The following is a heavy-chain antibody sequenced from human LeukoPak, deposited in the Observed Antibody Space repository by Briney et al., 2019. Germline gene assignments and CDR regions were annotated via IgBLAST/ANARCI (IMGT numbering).Heavy chain of an antibody. CDR1: GGSISSSSYY. Sequence: SETLSLTCTVSGGSISSSSYYWGWIRQPPGKGLEWIGSIYYSGSTYCNPSLKSRVTISVDTSKNQFSLKLSSVTAADTAVYYCARSIYYAFGYWGQGTLVTVSS. D-gene: IGHD3-10*01. CDR3: ARSIYYAFGY. V-gene: IGHV4-39*01. J-gene: IGHJ4*02. CDR2: IYYSGST.